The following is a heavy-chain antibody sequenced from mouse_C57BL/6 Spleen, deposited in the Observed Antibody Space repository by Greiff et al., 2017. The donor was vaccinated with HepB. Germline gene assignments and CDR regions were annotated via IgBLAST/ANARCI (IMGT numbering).Heavy chain of an antibody. J-gene: IGHJ3*01. Sequence: QVQLQQSGSELRSPGSSVKLSCKDFDSEVFPIAYMSWVRQKPGHGFEWIGGILPSIGRTIYGEKFEDKATLDADTLSNTAYLELNSLTSEDSAIYYCARGYGSSPAWFAYWGQGTLVTVSA. V-gene: IGHV15-2*01. D-gene: IGHD1-1*01. CDR2: ILPSIGRT. CDR1: DSEVFPIAY. CDR3: ARGYGSSPAWFAY.